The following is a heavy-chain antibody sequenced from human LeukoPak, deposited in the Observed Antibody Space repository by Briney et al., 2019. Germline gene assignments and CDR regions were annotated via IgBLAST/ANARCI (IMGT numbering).Heavy chain of an antibody. CDR1: GFTFSSYW. J-gene: IGHJ6*03. D-gene: IGHD1-26*01. Sequence: GGSLRLSCAASGFTFSSYWMSWVRQAPGKGLEWVANIKQDGSEKYYVDSVKGRFTISRDNAKNSLYLQMNSLRAEDTAVYYCAKDALGDYYYYYMDVWGKGTTVTISS. CDR2: IKQDGSEK. CDR3: AKDALGDYYYYYMDV. V-gene: IGHV3-7*01.